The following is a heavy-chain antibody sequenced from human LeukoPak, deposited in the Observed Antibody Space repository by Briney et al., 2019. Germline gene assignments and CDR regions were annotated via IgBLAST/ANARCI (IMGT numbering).Heavy chain of an antibody. CDR3: ARDVDIVVVPAAMKGWFDP. V-gene: IGHV1-69*13. J-gene: IGHJ5*02. Sequence: ASVTVSCKASGGTFSSYAISWVRQAPGQGLEWMGGIIPIFGTANYAQKFQGRVTITADESTSTAYMELSSLRSEDTAVYYCARDVDIVVVPAAMKGWFDPWGQGTLVTVSS. CDR2: IIPIFGTA. CDR1: GGTFSSYA. D-gene: IGHD2-2*03.